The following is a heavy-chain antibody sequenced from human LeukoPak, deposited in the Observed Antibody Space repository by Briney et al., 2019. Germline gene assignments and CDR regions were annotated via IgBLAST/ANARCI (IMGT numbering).Heavy chain of an antibody. J-gene: IGHJ5*02. Sequence: PGGSLGLSCAASGFTFSTYWMTWVRLAPGKGLEWVANIEPAGSDTYYVAPVKGRFTIFRDNAKNLLYLQMNDLRADDTAVYSCGRFGYEAAVDLWGQGTLVAVS. D-gene: IGHD6-13*01. CDR3: GRFGYEAAVDL. CDR1: GFTFSTYW. V-gene: IGHV3-7*01. CDR2: IEPAGSDT.